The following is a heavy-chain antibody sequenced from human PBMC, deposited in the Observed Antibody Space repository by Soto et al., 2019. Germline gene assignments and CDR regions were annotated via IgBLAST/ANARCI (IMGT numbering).Heavy chain of an antibody. D-gene: IGHD3-22*01. V-gene: IGHV3-30-3*01. J-gene: IGHJ4*01. CDR2: ISYDGSNK. CDR1: GFTFSSYA. Sequence: QVQLVESGGGVVQPGRSLRLSCAASGFTFSSYAMHWVRQAPGKGLEWVAVISYDGSNKYYADSVKGRFTISRDNSKNTLYLQMNSLRAEDTAVYYCARTGDDSSGYYPPPIDYWGQGTLVTVSS. CDR3: ARTGDDSSGYYPPPIDY.